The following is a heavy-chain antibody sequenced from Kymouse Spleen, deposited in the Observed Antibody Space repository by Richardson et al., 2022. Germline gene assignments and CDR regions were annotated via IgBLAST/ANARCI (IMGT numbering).Heavy chain of an antibody. V-gene: IGHV4-34*01. CDR3: ARGGVDHWFDP. J-gene: IGHJ5*02. CDR1: GGSFSGYY. Sequence: QVQLQQWGAGLLKPSETLSLTCAVYGGSFSGYYWSWIRQPPGKGLEWIGEINHSGSTNYNPSLKSRVTISVDTSKNQFSLKLSSVTAADTAVYYCARGGVDHWFDPWGQGTLVTVSS. D-gene: IGHD5-18,IGHD2-15*01,IGHD2-21*02. CDR2: INHSGST.